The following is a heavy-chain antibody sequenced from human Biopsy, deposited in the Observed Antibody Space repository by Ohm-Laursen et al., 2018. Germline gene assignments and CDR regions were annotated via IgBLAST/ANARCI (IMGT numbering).Heavy chain of an antibody. CDR3: VGGYSSSWSGYLDH. J-gene: IGHJ4*02. D-gene: IGHD3-3*01. CDR2: ISWDGGSD. CDR1: GFTFDDHV. Sequence: SLRLSCAASGFTFDDHVMHWVRQAPGKGLEWVSGISWDGGSDGYADSVKGRFTISRDNAKNSLFLQMNSLTTEDTALYYCVGGYSSSWSGYLDHWGQGTLVTVSS. V-gene: IGHV3-9*01.